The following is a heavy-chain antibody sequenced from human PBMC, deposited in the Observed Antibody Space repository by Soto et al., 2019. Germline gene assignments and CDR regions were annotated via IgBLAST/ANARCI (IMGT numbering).Heavy chain of an antibody. J-gene: IGHJ4*02. CDR3: AKGGYQLPAPAFDS. D-gene: IGHD2-2*01. Sequence: EVQLVESGGGLVQPGRSLRLSCAASGFTFDDYAMHWVRQAPGKGLEWVSGISWNSGSIGYADSVKGRFTISRDNAKNSLYLQMNSLRAEDTALYYCAKGGYQLPAPAFDSWGQGTLVTVSS. V-gene: IGHV3-9*01. CDR1: GFTFDDYA. CDR2: ISWNSGSI.